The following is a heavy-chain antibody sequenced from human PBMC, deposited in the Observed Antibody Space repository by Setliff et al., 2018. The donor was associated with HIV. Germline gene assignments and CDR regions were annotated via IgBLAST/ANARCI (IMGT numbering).Heavy chain of an antibody. CDR1: GYTFTDYF. CDR3: ALPRVFDSFHV. J-gene: IGHJ3*01. CDR2: ISPDNGAA. Sequence: ASVKVSCKSSGYTFTDYFMNWVRQAPGQGLEWIGRISPDNGAAEYAPQFQGRVIMTVDTSISTAYLEIPRLTSDDAAVYYCALPRVFDSFHVWGQGTMVTVSS. V-gene: IGHV1-2*06.